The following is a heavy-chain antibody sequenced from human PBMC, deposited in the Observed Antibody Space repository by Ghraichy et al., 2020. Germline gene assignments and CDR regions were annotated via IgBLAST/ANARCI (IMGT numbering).Heavy chain of an antibody. Sequence: GGSLRLSCAASGFTFSSYSMNWVRQAPGKGLEWVSYISSSSSTIYYADSVKGRFTISRDNAKNSLYLQMNSLRDEDTAVYYCARDNSEVGWYDFWSGYPLVRLDGMDVWGQGTTVTVSS. D-gene: IGHD3-3*01. CDR1: GFTFSSYS. CDR2: ISSSSSTI. J-gene: IGHJ6*02. CDR3: ARDNSEVGWYDFWSGYPLVRLDGMDV. V-gene: IGHV3-48*02.